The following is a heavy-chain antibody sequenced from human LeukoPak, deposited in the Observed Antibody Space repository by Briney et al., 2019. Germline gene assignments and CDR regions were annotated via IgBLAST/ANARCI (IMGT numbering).Heavy chain of an antibody. D-gene: IGHD3-10*02. V-gene: IGHV3-23*01. CDR2: ISFGGHTT. Sequence: GGSLRLSCTASGFSFSNYGMSWVRQAPGQGLEWVSVISFGGHTTNYADSVRGRFTISRDDSKSTLYLQMNSLRAEDTAVYYCAELGITMIGGVWGKGTTVTISS. CDR3: AELGITMIGGV. J-gene: IGHJ6*04. CDR1: GFSFSNYG.